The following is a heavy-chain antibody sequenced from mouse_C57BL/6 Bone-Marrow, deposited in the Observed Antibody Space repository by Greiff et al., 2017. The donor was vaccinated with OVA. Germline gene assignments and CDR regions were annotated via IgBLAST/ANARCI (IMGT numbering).Heavy chain of an antibody. CDR2: ILRGGST. V-gene: IGHV2-5*01. CDR3: AKYSTYYAMDY. Sequence: VKLEESGPGLVQPSQSLSITCTVSGFSLTSYCVHWVRQSPGKGLEWLGVILRGGSTDYNAAFMSRLSITKDNSKSQVFFKMNSLQADDTAIYYDAKYSTYYAMDYWGQGTAVTVSS. J-gene: IGHJ4*01. CDR1: GFSLTSYC. D-gene: IGHD2-5*01.